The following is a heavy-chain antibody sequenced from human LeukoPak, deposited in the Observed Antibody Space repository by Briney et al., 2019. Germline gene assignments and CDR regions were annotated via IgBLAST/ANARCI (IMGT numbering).Heavy chain of an antibody. CDR1: GFTFKNYG. J-gene: IGHJ3*02. Sequence: GGSLRLSCAASGFTFKNYGMHWVRQAPGKGLEWVAVTSYDGSNKYYGDSVKGRFTISRDNSKNTLYLQMNSLKTEDTAVYYCTTPKWELLDAFDIWGQGTMVTVSS. CDR2: TSYDGSNK. V-gene: IGHV3-30*03. D-gene: IGHD1-26*01. CDR3: TTPKWELLDAFDI.